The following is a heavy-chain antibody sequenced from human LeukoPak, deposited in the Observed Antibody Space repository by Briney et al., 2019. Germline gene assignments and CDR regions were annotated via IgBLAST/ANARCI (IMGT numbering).Heavy chain of an antibody. J-gene: IGHJ4*02. CDR3: ARWGRSYSSGSHFDY. CDR1: GFTFNTYW. CDR2: IKRDGSEK. V-gene: IGHV3-7*01. D-gene: IGHD6-19*01. Sequence: SGGSLRLSCAASGFTFNTYWMNWVRQAPGKGLEWVANIKRDGSEKYYVDSVKGRFTISRDNAKNSLYLQMNSLTAEDTAVYYCARWGRSYSSGSHFDYWGQGTLVTVSS.